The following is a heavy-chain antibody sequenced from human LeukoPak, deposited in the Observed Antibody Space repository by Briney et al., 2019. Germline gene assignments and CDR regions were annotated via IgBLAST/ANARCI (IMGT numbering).Heavy chain of an antibody. CDR2: IYSGGST. CDR1: GFTVSSNY. D-gene: IGHD4-17*01. Sequence: GGSLRPSCAASGFTVSSNYMSWVRQAPGKGLEWVSVIYSGGSTYYADSVKGRFTISRDNSKNTLYLQMNSLRAEDTAVYYCARDPLYGYFDYWGQGTLVTVSS. J-gene: IGHJ4*02. CDR3: ARDPLYGYFDY. V-gene: IGHV3-66*02.